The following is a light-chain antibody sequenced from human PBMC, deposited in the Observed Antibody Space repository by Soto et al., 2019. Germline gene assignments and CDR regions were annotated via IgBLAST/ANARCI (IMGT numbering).Light chain of an antibody. CDR2: GAS. Sequence: IRMTQSPSSLSASVGERVTITCRASQSISVFLNWYQQRPGKAPRLLIFGASSLQSGVPSRFSGSGSGTDFTLAISSLQPEDVATYYCQETYGTPYTFGQGTTLQI. CDR3: QETYGTPYT. CDR1: QSISVF. J-gene: IGKJ2*01. V-gene: IGKV1-39*01.